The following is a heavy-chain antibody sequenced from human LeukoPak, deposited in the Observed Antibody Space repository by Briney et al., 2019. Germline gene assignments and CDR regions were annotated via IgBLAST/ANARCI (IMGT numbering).Heavy chain of an antibody. D-gene: IGHD2-15*01. CDR2: VSSSGST. J-gene: IGHJ4*02. Sequence: SETLSLTCSVSGGSISSSVYNWGWIRQPPGKGLEWIGSVSSSGSTYYNPSLKSRVTISVDKSKNQFSLKLSSVTAADTAVYYCARVVVAAAHAKDFDYWGQGTLVTVSS. CDR1: GGSISSSVYN. CDR3: ARVVVAAAHAKDFDY. V-gene: IGHV4-39*07.